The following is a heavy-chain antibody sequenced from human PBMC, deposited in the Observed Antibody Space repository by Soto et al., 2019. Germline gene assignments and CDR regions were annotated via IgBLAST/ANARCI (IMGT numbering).Heavy chain of an antibody. CDR3: ATLFRPDTQNIVVRGTPGY. CDR1: GFTFSDYY. J-gene: IGHJ4*02. V-gene: IGHV3-11*06. Sequence: GSLRLSCAASGFTFSDYYMIWIRQAPGKGLEWVSYISSSSRYTNHADSVKGRFTISRDNAKNSLYLQMKSLRAEDTAVYYCATLFRPDTQNIVVRGTPGYWGQRTLV. CDR2: ISSSSRYT. D-gene: IGHD2-15*01.